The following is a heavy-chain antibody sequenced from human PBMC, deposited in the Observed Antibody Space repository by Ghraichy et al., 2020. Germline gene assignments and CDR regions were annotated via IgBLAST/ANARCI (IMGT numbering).Heavy chain of an antibody. CDR3: ARGGVGYSGYSFDY. Sequence: ASVKVSCKASGYTFTNYDINWVRQATGQGLEWMGWMNPNSGNTGYAQKFQGRVTMTRNTSISTAYLELSSLKSEDTAVYYCARGGVGYSGYSFDYWGQGTLVTVSS. V-gene: IGHV1-8*01. J-gene: IGHJ4*02. D-gene: IGHD5-12*01. CDR2: MNPNSGNT. CDR1: GYTFTNYD.